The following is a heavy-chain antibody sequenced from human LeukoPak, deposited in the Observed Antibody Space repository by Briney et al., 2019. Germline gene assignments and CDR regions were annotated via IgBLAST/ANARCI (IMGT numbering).Heavy chain of an antibody. V-gene: IGHV3-21*01. D-gene: IGHD2-2*01. CDR1: GFTFSSYS. Sequence: GGSLRLSCAASGFTFSSYSMNWVRQARGKGLEWVSSISSSSSYIYYADSVKGRFTISRDNAKNSLYLQMNSLRAEDTAVYYCARLNGYCSSTSCYSSIDYWGQGTLVTVSS. CDR2: ISSSSSYI. CDR3: ARLNGYCSSTSCYSSIDY. J-gene: IGHJ4*02.